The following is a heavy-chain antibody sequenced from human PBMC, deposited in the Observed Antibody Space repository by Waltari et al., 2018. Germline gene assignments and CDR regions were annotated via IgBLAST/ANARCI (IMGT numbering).Heavy chain of an antibody. CDR1: GASISSNGFY. J-gene: IGHJ5*02. V-gene: IGHV4-39*01. CDR3: VVMSSCSGGICYSGIDP. D-gene: IGHD2-15*01. Sequence: QLLLQESGPRLVKPSETLSLTCSVSGASISSNGFYWGWIRQPPGKGLEWIGTFYYSGRTYHNPSLKSRVTIAVDTSKNHFSLRLTSVTAADTAVYYCVVMSSCSGGICYSGIDPWGQGTLVIVSS. CDR2: FYYSGRT.